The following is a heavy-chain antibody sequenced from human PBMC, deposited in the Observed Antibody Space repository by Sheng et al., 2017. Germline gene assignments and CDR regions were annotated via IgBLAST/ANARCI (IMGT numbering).Heavy chain of an antibody. Sequence: QVQLVESGGGVVQPGGSLRLSCAASGFTFSSYGMHWVRQAPGKGLEWVAFIRYDGSNKYYADSVKGRFTISRDNSKNTLYLQMNSLRAEDTAVYYCAKPSHTEDYYYYYYMDVWGKGTTVTVSS. V-gene: IGHV3-30*02. D-gene: IGHD2-8*02. CDR3: AKPSHTEDYYYYYYMDV. CDR2: IRYDGSNK. CDR1: GFTFSSYG. J-gene: IGHJ6*03.